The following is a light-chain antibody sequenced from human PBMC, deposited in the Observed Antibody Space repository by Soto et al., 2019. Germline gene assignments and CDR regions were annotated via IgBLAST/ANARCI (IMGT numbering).Light chain of an antibody. CDR1: QRVSNNY. CDR2: DAS. Sequence: EIVLTQSPATLSLSPGESATLSCGASQRVSNNYLASYQQKPGLAPRLLIYDASSRATGITDRFTGSGSGTDFTLTISGLEPEDFALYSCQKYGNTPLSFGGGTKVEIK. CDR3: QKYGNTPLS. J-gene: IGKJ4*01. V-gene: IGKV3D-20*01.